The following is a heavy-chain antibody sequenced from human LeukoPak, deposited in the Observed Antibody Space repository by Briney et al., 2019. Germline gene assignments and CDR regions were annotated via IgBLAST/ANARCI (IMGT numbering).Heavy chain of an antibody. D-gene: IGHD5-12*01. V-gene: IGHV3-23*01. CDR3: AKDWDSGYVLNWFDP. Sequence: TGRSLRLSCAASGFTFSSYAMSWVRQAPGKGLEWVSAISGSGGSTYYADSVKGRFTISRDNSKNTLYLQMNSLRAEDTAVYYCAKDWDSGYVLNWFDPWGQGTLVTVSS. J-gene: IGHJ5*02. CDR2: ISGSGGST. CDR1: GFTFSSYA.